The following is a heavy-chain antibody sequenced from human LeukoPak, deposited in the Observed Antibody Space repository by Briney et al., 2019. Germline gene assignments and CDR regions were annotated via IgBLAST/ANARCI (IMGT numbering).Heavy chain of an antibody. CDR1: GGSFSGYY. CDR2: INHSGST. V-gene: IGHV4-34*01. CDR3: ARDRAGSYSYDAFDI. D-gene: IGHD1-26*01. Sequence: PSETLSLTCAVYGGSFSGYYWSWIRQPPGKGLEWIGEINHSGSTNYNPSLKSRVTMSVDTSKNQFSLKLSSVTAADTAVYYCARDRAGSYSYDAFDIWGQGTMVTVSS. J-gene: IGHJ3*02.